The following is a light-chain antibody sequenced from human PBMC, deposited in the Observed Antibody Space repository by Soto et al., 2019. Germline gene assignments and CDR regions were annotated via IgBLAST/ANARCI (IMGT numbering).Light chain of an antibody. V-gene: IGLV2-18*02. CDR1: SSDVGTYNR. CDR2: EVN. CDR3: SSFTSNNTLI. J-gene: IGLJ2*01. Sequence: QSVLTQPPSVSGSPGQSVTISCTGTSSDVGTYNRVSWYQQPPGTAPKLIIYEVNNRPSGVPDRFFGSKSGNTASLTISGXXAXXXADYYCSSFTSNNTLIFGGGTKLTV.